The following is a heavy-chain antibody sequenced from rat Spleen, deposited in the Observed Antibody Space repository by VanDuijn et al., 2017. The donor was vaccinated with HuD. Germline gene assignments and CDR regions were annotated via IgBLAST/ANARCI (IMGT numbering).Heavy chain of an antibody. Sequence: QVQLKESGPGLVQPSQTLSLTCTVSGLSLTSYHVSWVRQPPGKGLEWMGVIWAGGSPTYNSLLKSRLSISRDTSKSQVFLKMNSLQTEDTAMYFCARSGLTTVGVPFDYWGQGVMVTVSS. V-gene: IGHV2-47*01. CDR1: GLSLTSYH. J-gene: IGHJ2*01. CDR3: ARSGLTTVGVPFDY. D-gene: IGHD1-8*01. CDR2: IWAGGSP.